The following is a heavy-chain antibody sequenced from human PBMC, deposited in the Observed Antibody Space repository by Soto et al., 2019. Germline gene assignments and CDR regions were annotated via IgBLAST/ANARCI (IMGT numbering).Heavy chain of an antibody. CDR1: GFTISNYG. Sequence: DVQVLESGGGLVQPGGSLRLSCEASGFTISNYGMAWVRQAPGKGLEWVSAISGRDAYTYYADSVKGRFTISRDNSKNTLYLQMSRLTAEDTALYYCAKVERMTPYTHLRWGQGTLVTVSS. CDR2: ISGRDAYT. J-gene: IGHJ4*02. CDR3: AKVERMTPYTHLR. V-gene: IGHV3-23*01. D-gene: IGHD1-1*01.